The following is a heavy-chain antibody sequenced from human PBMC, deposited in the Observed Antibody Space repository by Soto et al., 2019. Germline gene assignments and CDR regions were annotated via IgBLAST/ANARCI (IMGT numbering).Heavy chain of an antibody. CDR1: GGSISSYY. CDR2: IYYSGST. Sequence: QVQLQESGPGLVKPSETLSLTCTVSGGSISSYYWSWIRQPPGKGLEWFGYIYYSGSTNYNPSLKSRVTISVDTSKNQFSLKLSSVTAADTAVYYCAREASSSPVGWFDPWGQGTLVTVSS. D-gene: IGHD6-6*01. CDR3: AREASSSPVGWFDP. V-gene: IGHV4-59*01. J-gene: IGHJ5*02.